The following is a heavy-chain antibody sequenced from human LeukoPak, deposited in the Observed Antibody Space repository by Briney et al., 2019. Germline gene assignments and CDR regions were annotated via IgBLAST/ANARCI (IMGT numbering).Heavy chain of an antibody. D-gene: IGHD3-22*01. CDR1: GFTFNSYA. CDR3: AREVVVSSRAIDY. J-gene: IGHJ4*02. V-gene: IGHV3-23*01. CDR2: ISGSGGST. Sequence: GGSLRLSCAASGFTFNSYAMSRVRQAPGKGLEWVSAISGSGGSTYYADSVKGRFTISRDNAKNSLYLQMNSLRAEDTAVYYCAREVVVSSRAIDYWGQGTLVTVSS.